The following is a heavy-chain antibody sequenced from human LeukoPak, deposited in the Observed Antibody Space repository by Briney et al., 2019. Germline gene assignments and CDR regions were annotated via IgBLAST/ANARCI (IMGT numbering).Heavy chain of an antibody. CDR1: GYSSSSGYY. V-gene: IGHV4-38-2*01. Sequence: SETLSLTCAVSGYSSSSGYYWGWIRQPPGKGLEWIGSIYHSGSTYYNPSLKSRVTISVDTSKNQFSLKLSSVTAADTAVYYCARHRYCSSTSCYTVGYSFDYWGQGTLVTVSS. CDR3: ARHRYCSSTSCYTVGYSFDY. CDR2: IYHSGST. D-gene: IGHD2-2*02. J-gene: IGHJ4*02.